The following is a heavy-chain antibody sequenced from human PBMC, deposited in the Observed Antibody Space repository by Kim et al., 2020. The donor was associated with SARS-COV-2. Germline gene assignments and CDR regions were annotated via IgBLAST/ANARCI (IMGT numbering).Heavy chain of an antibody. J-gene: IGHJ6*02. CDR2: MNPNSGNT. CDR3: ARGSPRGAAAVVYYYYGMDV. CDR1: GYTFTSYD. Sequence: ASVKVSCKASGYTFTSYDINWVRQATGQGLEWMGWMNPNSGNTGYAQKFQGRVTMTRNTSISTAYMELSSLRSEDTAVYYCARGSPRGAAAVVYYYYGMDVWGQGTTVTVSS. V-gene: IGHV1-8*01. D-gene: IGHD6-13*01.